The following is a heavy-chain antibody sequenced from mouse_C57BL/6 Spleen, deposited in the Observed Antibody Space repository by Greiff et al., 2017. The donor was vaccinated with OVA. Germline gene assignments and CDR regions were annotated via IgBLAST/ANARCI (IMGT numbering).Heavy chain of an antibody. Sequence: EVQGVESGPELVKPGASVKISCKASGYSFTGYYMNWVKQSPEKSLEWIGEINPSTGGTTYNQKFKAKATLTVDKSSSTAYMQLKSLTSEDSAVYYCARIDYDKESGAWFAYWGQGTLVTVSA. CDR3: ARIDYDKESGAWFAY. V-gene: IGHV1-42*01. J-gene: IGHJ3*01. D-gene: IGHD2-4*01. CDR1: GYSFTGYY. CDR2: INPSTGGT.